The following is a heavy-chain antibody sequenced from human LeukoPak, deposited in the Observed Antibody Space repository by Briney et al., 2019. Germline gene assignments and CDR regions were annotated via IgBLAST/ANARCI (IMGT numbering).Heavy chain of an antibody. D-gene: IGHD2-21*01. Sequence: SETLSLTCTVSGGSISSYYWSWIRQPPGKGLEWIGYIYYSGSTNYNPSLKSRVTISVDTSKNQFSLKLSSVTAADTAVYYCVRDWWGLTQNHDAFDIWGQGTVVTVSS. CDR3: VRDWWGLTQNHDAFDI. J-gene: IGHJ3*02. CDR2: IYYSGST. CDR1: GGSISSYY. V-gene: IGHV4-59*01.